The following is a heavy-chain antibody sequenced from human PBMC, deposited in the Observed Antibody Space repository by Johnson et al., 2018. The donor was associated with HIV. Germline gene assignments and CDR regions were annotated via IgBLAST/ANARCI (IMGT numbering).Heavy chain of an antibody. D-gene: IGHD3-22*01. CDR2: IKSKPDGAAI. CDR1: GFTFSSYA. Sequence: MMLVESGGGVVQPGRSLRLSCAASGFTFSSYAMHWVRQAPGKGLEWVGRIKSKPDGAAIHYAAPVNGRFTVSRDDSRNTLYLQMNSLKTEDTAVYYCTTVDSSGYHNDAFDIWGQGTMVTVSS. CDR3: TTVDSSGYHNDAFDI. V-gene: IGHV3-15*01. J-gene: IGHJ3*02.